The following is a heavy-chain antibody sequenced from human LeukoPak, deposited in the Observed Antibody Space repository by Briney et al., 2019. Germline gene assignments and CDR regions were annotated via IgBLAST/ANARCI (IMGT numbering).Heavy chain of an antibody. V-gene: IGHV3-48*03. J-gene: IGHJ2*01. Sequence: GGSLRLSCAASGFTFSSSEMNWVRQAPGKGLEWVSYISSSGSTIYYADSVKGRFTISRDNAKNSLYLQMNSLRAEDTAVYYCAKFYGDYQNWYFDLWGRGTLVTVSS. D-gene: IGHD4-17*01. CDR3: AKFYGDYQNWYFDL. CDR1: GFTFSSSE. CDR2: ISSSGSTI.